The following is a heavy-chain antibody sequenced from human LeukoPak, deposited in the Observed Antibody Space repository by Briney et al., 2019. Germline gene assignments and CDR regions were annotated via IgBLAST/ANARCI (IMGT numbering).Heavy chain of an antibody. Sequence: GGSLRLSCAASGFTFSSYEMNWVRQAPGKGLEWVSYISSSGNTIYYADSVKGRFTISRDNAKSSLYLQMNSLRAEDTAVYYCARIDQELVPDCWGQGTLVTVSS. V-gene: IGHV3-48*03. D-gene: IGHD1-7*01. CDR2: ISSSGNTI. CDR1: GFTFSSYE. J-gene: IGHJ4*02. CDR3: ARIDQELVPDC.